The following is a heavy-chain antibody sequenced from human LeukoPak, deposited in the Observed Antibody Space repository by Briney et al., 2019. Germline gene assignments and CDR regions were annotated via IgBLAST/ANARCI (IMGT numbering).Heavy chain of an antibody. V-gene: IGHV4-39*01. J-gene: IGHJ4*02. CDR3: ARHSPRIAAPFDY. CDR2: LSYSGST. D-gene: IGHD6-6*01. Sequence: SETLSLTCTVSGDSINSRSYYWGWIRQPPGKGLEWIGSLSYSGSTYFTPSLQSRVAISVDTSKNHFSLRLRSVTAADTAVYYCARHSPRIAAPFDYWGQGTLVTVSS. CDR1: GDSINSRSYY.